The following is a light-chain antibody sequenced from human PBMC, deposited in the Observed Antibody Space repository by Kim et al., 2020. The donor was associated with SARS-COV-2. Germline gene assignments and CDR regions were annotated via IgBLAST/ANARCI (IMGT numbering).Light chain of an antibody. CDR1: SSDVGMYNL. CDR2: EVD. V-gene: IGLV2-14*02. Sequence: QSASVSGSPGQSITISCTGTSSDVGMYNLVSWYQQHPGKAPKVIIYEVDKRPSGVSSRFSGSKSDNTASLTISGLQAEDEADYYCSSYSNSGTLYVFGTGTKVTVL. CDR3: SSYSNSGTLYV. J-gene: IGLJ1*01.